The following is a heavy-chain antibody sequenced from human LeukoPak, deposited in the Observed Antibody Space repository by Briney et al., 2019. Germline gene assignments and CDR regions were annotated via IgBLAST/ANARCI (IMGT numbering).Heavy chain of an antibody. V-gene: IGHV3-74*01. J-gene: IGHJ5*02. Sequence: QVGGSLSLSCAASGFSFSSYWMHWVRQAPGKGLVWVSRIKSDGSSTSYADSVKDRFTISRDNAKNTLYLHMNSLRAEATAVYYCARERGDPNWFDPWGQGTLVTVSS. CDR1: GFSFSSYW. CDR2: IKSDGSST. CDR3: ARERGDPNWFDP. D-gene: IGHD4-17*01.